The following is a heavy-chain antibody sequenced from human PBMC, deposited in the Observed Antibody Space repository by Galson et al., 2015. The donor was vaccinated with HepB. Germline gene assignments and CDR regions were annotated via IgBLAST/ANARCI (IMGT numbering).Heavy chain of an antibody. CDR2: INPDTGDT. J-gene: IGHJ4*02. V-gene: IGHV1-2*06. CDR3: TKDQDFGDYGGGY. CDR1: GGTFTDYY. D-gene: IGHD4-17*01. Sequence: SVKVSCKASGGTFTDYYIHWVRQAPAQGLEWMGRINPDTGDTNYAQKFQGRVTMTRDTSVSTAYMELTNLRSDDTAIYYCTKDQDFGDYGGGYWGQGTLVTVSS.